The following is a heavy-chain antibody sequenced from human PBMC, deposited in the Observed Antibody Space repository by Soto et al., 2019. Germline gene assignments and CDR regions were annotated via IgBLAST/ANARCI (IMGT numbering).Heavy chain of an antibody. D-gene: IGHD2-2*01. CDR3: ASVLGYCSSTSCLYYYYGMDV. Sequence: SVKVSYKASGGTFSSYAFSWVRQVAGQRLEWMGGIIPIFGTANYAQKFQGRVTITADESTSTAYMELSSLRSEDTAVYYCASVLGYCSSTSCLYYYYGMDVWGQGTTVTVSS. CDR1: GGTFSSYA. J-gene: IGHJ6*02. CDR2: IIPIFGTA. V-gene: IGHV1-69*13.